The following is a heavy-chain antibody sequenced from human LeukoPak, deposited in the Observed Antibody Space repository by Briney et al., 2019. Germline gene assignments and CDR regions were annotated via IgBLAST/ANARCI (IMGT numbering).Heavy chain of an antibody. D-gene: IGHD6-6*01. CDR2: VNHSGRT. CDR3: ARGRRYSSSS. J-gene: IGHJ5*02. V-gene: IGHV4-34*01. Sequence: SETLSLTCAVYGGSFSDYWWTWIRQSPGKGLEWIGEVNHSGRTNYNPSLKSRVSISVDRSKKQFSLKLSSVTAADTAVYYCARGRRYSSSSWGQGTLVTVSS. CDR1: GGSFSDYW.